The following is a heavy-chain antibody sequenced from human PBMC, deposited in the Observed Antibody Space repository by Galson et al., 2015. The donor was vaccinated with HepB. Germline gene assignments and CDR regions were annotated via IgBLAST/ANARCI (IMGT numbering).Heavy chain of an antibody. D-gene: IGHD2-2*01. V-gene: IGHV3-33*01. CDR2: IWYDGSNK. CDR3: ARGLWDIVVVGPFDP. Sequence: SLRLSCAASGFTFSSYGMHWVRQAPGKGLEWVAVIWYDGSNKYYADSVKGRFTIFRDNSKNTLYLQMNSLRAEDTAVYYCARGLWDIVVVGPFDPWGQGTLVTVSS. CDR1: GFTFSSYG. J-gene: IGHJ5*02.